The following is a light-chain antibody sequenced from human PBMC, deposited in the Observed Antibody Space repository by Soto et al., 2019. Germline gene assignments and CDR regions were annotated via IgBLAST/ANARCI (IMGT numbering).Light chain of an antibody. CDR3: QEYNSYTGT. J-gene: IGKJ1*01. CDR1: QSVSSSY. Sequence: ESVLTQSQGTLSLSPGERATLSCRASQSVSSSYSAWYQQKPGQAPRLLIYGASNRATGIPDRFSGSGSGTDFTLTISSLQPDDFGTYYCQEYNSYTGTFGPGTKVAIK. CDR2: GAS. V-gene: IGKV3-20*01.